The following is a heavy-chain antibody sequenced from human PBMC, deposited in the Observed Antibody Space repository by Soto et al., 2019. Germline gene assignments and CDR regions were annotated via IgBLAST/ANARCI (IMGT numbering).Heavy chain of an antibody. CDR1: GGTFSSYA. CDR3: ARGGHIVVVTAIRWAFDI. J-gene: IGHJ3*02. CDR2: IIPIFGTA. D-gene: IGHD2-21*02. V-gene: IGHV1-69*13. Sequence: ASVKVSCKASGGTFSSYAISWVRQAPGQGLEWMGGIIPIFGTANYAQKFQGRVTITADESTSTAYMELSSLRSEDTAVYYCARGGHIVVVTAIRWAFDIWGQGTMVTVSS.